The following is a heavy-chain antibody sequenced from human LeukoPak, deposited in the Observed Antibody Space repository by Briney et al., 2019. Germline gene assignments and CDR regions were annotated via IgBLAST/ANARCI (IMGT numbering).Heavy chain of an antibody. Sequence: ASVKVSCKASGYTITSYYIHGVRQAPGQGLEWMGWINPNSGDTKYEQSFQGRVTMTRDTSISTAYMELTRLRSDDAAVYFCARDGSWSSISYSDYWGQGTLVTVSS. CDR2: INPNSGDT. J-gene: IGHJ4*02. V-gene: IGHV1-2*02. D-gene: IGHD2-2*01. CDR1: GYTITSYY. CDR3: ARDGSWSSISYSDY.